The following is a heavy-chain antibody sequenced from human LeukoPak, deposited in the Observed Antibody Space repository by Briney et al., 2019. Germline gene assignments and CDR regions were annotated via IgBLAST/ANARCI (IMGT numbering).Heavy chain of an antibody. V-gene: IGHV3-7*03. CDR3: AKGGRARESITMIRGVRSDYYYMDV. J-gene: IGHJ6*03. CDR1: GFTFSSYW. CDR2: IKQGGSEK. Sequence: GGSLRLSCAASGFTFSSYWMSWVRQAPGKGLEWVANIKQGGSEKYYVDSVRGRFTISRDNAKNSLYLQMNSLRAEDTAVYYCAKGGRARESITMIRGVRSDYYYMDVWGKGTTVTISS. D-gene: IGHD3-10*01.